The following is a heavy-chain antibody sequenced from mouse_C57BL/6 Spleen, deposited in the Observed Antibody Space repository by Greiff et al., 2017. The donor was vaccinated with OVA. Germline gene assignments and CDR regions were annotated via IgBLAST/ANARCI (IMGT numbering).Heavy chain of an antibody. D-gene: IGHD2-4*01. CDR2: INPSDGGT. Sequence: QVQLQQPGTELVKPGASVKLSCKASGYTFTSYWMHWVKQRPGQGLEWIGNINPSDGGTNYNEKFKSKATLTVDKSSSTAYMQLSSLTSEDSAVYYCARGGYDYSWFAYWGQGTLVTVSA. CDR1: GYTFTSYW. J-gene: IGHJ3*01. V-gene: IGHV1-53*01. CDR3: ARGGYDYSWFAY.